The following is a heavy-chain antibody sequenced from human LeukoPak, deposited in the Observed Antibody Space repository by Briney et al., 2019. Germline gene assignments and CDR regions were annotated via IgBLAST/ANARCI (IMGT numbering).Heavy chain of an antibody. CDR1: GFTFRIYW. Sequence: GGSLRLSCAASGFTFRIYWMTWVRQAPGKGLEWVGNIKQDGSEKYYVDSVKGRFTISRDNAKNSLYLQLNSLRVEDTAVYYCSRRLDYWGQGTLVTVSS. V-gene: IGHV3-7*03. CDR3: SRRLDY. J-gene: IGHJ4*02. CDR2: IKQDGSEK.